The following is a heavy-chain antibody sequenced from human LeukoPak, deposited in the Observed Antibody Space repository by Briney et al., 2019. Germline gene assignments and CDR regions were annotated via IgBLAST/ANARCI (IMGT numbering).Heavy chain of an antibody. CDR3: ARVNWNDARYYYGMDV. D-gene: IGHD1-1*01. CDR2: IYYSGST. V-gene: IGHV4-59*01. J-gene: IGHJ6*02. Sequence: SETLSLTCTVSGGSISSYYWSWIRQPPGKGLEWIGYIYYSGSTNYNPSLKSRVTISVDTSKNQFSLKLSSETAADTAVYYCARVNWNDARYYYGMDVWGQGTTVTVSS. CDR1: GGSISSYY.